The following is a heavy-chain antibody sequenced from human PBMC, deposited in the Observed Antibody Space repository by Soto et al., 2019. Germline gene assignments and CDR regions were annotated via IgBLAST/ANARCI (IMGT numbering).Heavy chain of an antibody. Sequence: SETLSLTCTVSGGSINSNNYYWAWIRQPPGKGLAWIASIYYDGSIYYNKSLKSRVTISRDTSKNQFSLRLTSVTAADTAVYYCAPVVVAATRHTDFDSWSQGTLVTVSS. D-gene: IGHD2-15*01. CDR1: GGSINSNNYY. CDR2: IYYDGSI. J-gene: IGHJ4*02. V-gene: IGHV4-39*01. CDR3: APVVVAATRHTDFDS.